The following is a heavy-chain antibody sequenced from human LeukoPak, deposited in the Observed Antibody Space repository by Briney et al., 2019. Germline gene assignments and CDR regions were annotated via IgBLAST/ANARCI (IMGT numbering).Heavy chain of an antibody. J-gene: IGHJ4*02. V-gene: IGHV3-30*02. CDR1: GFTFSSYG. D-gene: IGHD3-16*02. CDR3: AREGLRLGELSDFDY. CDR2: IRYDGSNK. Sequence: PGGSLRLSCAASGFTFSSYGMHWVRQAPGKGLEWVAFIRYDGSNKYYADSVKGRFTISRDNAKNSLYLQMNSLRAEDTAVYYCAREGLRLGELSDFDYWGQGTLVTVSS.